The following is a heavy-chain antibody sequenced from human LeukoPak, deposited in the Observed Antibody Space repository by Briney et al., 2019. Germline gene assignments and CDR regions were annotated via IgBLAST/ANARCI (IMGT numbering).Heavy chain of an antibody. D-gene: IGHD3-22*01. CDR2: IDTKTGNP. Sequence: ASVKVSCKASGYTFSSCAINWVRQAPGQGLEYMGRIDTKTGNPTYAQGFTGRFVFSLDTSVSTANLQISSLKAEDTAVYYCAIHPSDSSGYFSYWGQGALVTVSS. J-gene: IGHJ4*02. CDR1: GYTFSSCA. V-gene: IGHV7-4-1*02. CDR3: AIHPSDSSGYFSY.